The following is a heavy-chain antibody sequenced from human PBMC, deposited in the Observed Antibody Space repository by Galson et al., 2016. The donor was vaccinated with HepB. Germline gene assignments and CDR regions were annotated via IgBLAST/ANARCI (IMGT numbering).Heavy chain of an antibody. V-gene: IGHV3-53*01. D-gene: IGHD1-26*01. CDR2: IYSHGDT. CDR1: GFTVSTY. J-gene: IGHJ4*02. Sequence: SLRLSCAASGFTVSTYMSWVRQAPGKGLEWASVIYSHGDTYFADSVKGRFTISRDISRNTLYLQMNSLRVDDTAVYYCARGQWELRAFDYWGQGTLVTVSS. CDR3: ARGQWELRAFDY.